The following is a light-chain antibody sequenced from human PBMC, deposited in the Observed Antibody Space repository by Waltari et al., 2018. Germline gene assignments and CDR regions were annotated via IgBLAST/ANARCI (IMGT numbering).Light chain of an antibody. V-gene: IGLV1-47*01. CDR3: AVWKENPL. Sequence: QSMLTRPPSASGTPGQRVTISCSGSTSNIGSNFVCWYQQFPGTAPKLLIYGENQRHAGVPDQSVASRSGASPSLAISGLRSGDEADYSCAVWKENPLFGGGTKLTV. CDR1: TSNIGSNF. CDR2: GEN. J-gene: IGLJ2*01.